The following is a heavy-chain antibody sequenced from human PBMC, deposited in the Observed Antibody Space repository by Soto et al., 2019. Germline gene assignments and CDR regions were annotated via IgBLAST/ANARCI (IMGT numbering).Heavy chain of an antibody. Sequence: QVQLVQSGAEVKKPGASVKVSCKASGYTFTDYYMHWVRQAPGQGLEWMAWINPNSGDTNYAKKFQGRITMTRDTSISTDYMELSRLTSDDTAVYYCARGDVLYYFDYWGQGTLVTVSS. J-gene: IGHJ4*02. V-gene: IGHV1-2*02. CDR3: ARGDVLYYFDY. CDR2: INPNSGDT. CDR1: GYTFTDYY.